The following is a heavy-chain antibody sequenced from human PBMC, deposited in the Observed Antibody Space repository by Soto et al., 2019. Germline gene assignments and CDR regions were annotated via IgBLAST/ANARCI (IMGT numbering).Heavy chain of an antibody. CDR3: AREGIAVAGAPFDY. Sequence: ESGGGVVQPGRSLRLSCAASGFTFSSYAMHWARQAPGKGLEWVAVISYDGSNKYYADSVKGRFTISRDNSKNTLYLQMNSLRAEDTAVYYCAREGIAVAGAPFDYWGQGTLVTVSS. V-gene: IGHV3-30-3*01. CDR1: GFTFSSYA. D-gene: IGHD6-19*01. CDR2: ISYDGSNK. J-gene: IGHJ4*02.